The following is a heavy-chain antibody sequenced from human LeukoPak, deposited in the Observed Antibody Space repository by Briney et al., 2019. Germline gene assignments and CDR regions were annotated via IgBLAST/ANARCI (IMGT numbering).Heavy chain of an antibody. CDR2: IYHSGST. CDR1: GYSISSGYY. D-gene: IGHD2-15*01. V-gene: IGHV4-38-2*02. Sequence: SETLSLTCTVSGYSISSGYYWGWIRQPPGKGLEWIGSIYHSGSTYYNPSLKSRVTISVDTSQNQFSLKLSSVTAADTAVYYCARVRCSGGSCRYYYYYYYMDVWGKGTTVTVSS. CDR3: ARVRCSGGSCRYYYYYYYMDV. J-gene: IGHJ6*03.